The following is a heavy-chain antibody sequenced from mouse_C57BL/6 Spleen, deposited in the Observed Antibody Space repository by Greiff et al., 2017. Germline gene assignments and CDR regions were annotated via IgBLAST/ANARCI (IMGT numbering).Heavy chain of an antibody. Sequence: QVQLKQPGAELVMPGASVKLSCKASGYTFTSYWMHWVKQRPGQGLEWIGEIDPSDSYTNYNQKFKGKSTLTVDKSSSTAYMQLSSLTSEDSAVYYCAILRKDDYWGQGTTLTVSS. CDR1: GYTFTSYW. CDR3: AILRKDDY. D-gene: IGHD1-1*01. CDR2: IDPSDSYT. V-gene: IGHV1-69*01. J-gene: IGHJ2*01.